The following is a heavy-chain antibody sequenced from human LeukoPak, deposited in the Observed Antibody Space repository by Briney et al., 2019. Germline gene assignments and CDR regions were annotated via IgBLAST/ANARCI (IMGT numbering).Heavy chain of an antibody. CDR1: GDSISSGGYY. CDR2: IFHSGST. Sequence: SETLSLTCAVSGDSISSGGYYWSWIRQHPGKGLEWIGYIFHSGSTHYNPSLKSRVTISVDTSKNQFSLKLSSVTAADTAVYYCATSQGQDGYNTYWGQGTLVTVSS. CDR3: ATSQGQDGYNTY. V-gene: IGHV4-31*11. J-gene: IGHJ4*02. D-gene: IGHD5-24*01.